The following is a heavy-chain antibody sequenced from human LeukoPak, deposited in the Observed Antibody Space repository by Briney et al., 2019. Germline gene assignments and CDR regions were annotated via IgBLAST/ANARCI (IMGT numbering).Heavy chain of an antibody. V-gene: IGHV1-18*01. CDR3: ARGTTVTPWDY. CDR2: ISAYNGNT. J-gene: IGHJ4*02. Sequence: RASVKVSCKASGYTFTSYGISWMRQAPGQGLEWMGWISAYNGNTNYAQKLQGRVTMTTDISTSTAYMELRSLRSDDTAVYYCARGTTVTPWDYWGQGTLVTVSS. D-gene: IGHD4-17*01. CDR1: GYTFTSYG.